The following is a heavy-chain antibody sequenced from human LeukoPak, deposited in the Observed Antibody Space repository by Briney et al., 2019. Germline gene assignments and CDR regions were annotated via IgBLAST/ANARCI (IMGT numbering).Heavy chain of an antibody. D-gene: IGHD3-22*01. J-gene: IGHJ3*02. CDR3: AKDMASSSGYPVGAFDI. CDR1: GFTFDDYA. V-gene: IGHV3-9*01. CDR2: ISWNSGSI. Sequence: GGSLRLSCAASGFTFDDYAMHWVLQAPGKGLEWVSGISWNSGSIGYADSVKGRFTISRDNAKNSLYLQMNSLRAEDTALYYCAKDMASSSGYPVGAFDIWGQGTIVTVSS.